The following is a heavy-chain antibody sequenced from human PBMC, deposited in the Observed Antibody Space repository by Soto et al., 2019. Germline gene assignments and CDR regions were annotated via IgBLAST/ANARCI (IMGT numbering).Heavy chain of an antibody. D-gene: IGHD3-10*01. J-gene: IGHJ4*02. CDR3: ARVGGGYYVSGSYGLDV. CDR2: IKQDGSEK. V-gene: IGHV3-7*01. Sequence: EVQLVESGGGLVQPGGSLSLSCAASGFTFSNYWMTWVRQAPGKGLEWVANIKQDGSEKYYVDSVKGRSTISRDNAEKSVYMHVDDQRAEDTGVCYCARVGGGYYVSGSYGLDVWGQGSLVTVSS. CDR1: GFTFSNYW.